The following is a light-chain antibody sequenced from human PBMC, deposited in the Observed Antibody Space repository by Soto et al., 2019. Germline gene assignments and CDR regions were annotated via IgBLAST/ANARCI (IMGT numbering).Light chain of an antibody. CDR1: QSISGTY. CDR2: SAS. Sequence: DTVLTQSPGTLSLTSGERATLSCRASQSISGTYLAWYQQKPGQSPRLLIYSASTRAPGIPDRFSGSGSGTDFTLTISRLEPEDFAVYCCQHYGSSPSTFGRGTKVDI. J-gene: IGKJ1*01. CDR3: QHYGSSPST. V-gene: IGKV3-20*01.